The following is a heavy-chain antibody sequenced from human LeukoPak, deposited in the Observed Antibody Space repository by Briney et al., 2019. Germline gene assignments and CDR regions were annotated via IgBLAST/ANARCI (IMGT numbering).Heavy chain of an antibody. CDR2: IKQDGSEK. CDR1: GFIFKKYW. D-gene: IGHD1-26*01. Sequence: GGSLRLSCAASGFIFKKYWMTWVRQAPGKGLEWVANIKQDGSEKYYMDSVKGRFTISRDNSKNTLYLQMNSLRAEDTAVYYCAKDLVGATGVWGQGTMVTVSS. J-gene: IGHJ3*01. V-gene: IGHV3-7*01. CDR3: AKDLVGATGV.